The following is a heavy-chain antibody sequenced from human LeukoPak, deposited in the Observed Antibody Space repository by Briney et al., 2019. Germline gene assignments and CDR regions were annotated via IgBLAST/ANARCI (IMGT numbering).Heavy chain of an antibody. CDR1: GVSFSGYY. CDR3: ARVLDSSGYYYGFDP. CDR2: INHSGST. Sequence: SETLSLTCAVYGVSFSGYYWSWIRQPPGKGLEWIGEINHSGSTNYNPSLKSRVTISVDTSKNQFSLKLSSVTAADTAVYYCARVLDSSGYYYGFDPWGQGTLVTVSS. D-gene: IGHD3-22*01. J-gene: IGHJ5*02. V-gene: IGHV4-34*01.